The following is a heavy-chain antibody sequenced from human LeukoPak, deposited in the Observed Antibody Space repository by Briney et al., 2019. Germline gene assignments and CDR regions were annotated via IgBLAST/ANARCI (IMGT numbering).Heavy chain of an antibody. CDR3: AREAYYYAWGGYYYYMDV. J-gene: IGHJ6*03. CDR1: GYTFTSYD. CDR2: MNPNSGNT. Sequence: ASVKVSCKASGYTFTSYDINWVRQATGQGREWMGWMNPNSGNTGYAQKFQGRVTITRNTSISTAYMELSSLRSEDTAVYYCAREAYYYAWGGYYYYMDVWGKGTTVTVSS. D-gene: IGHD3-10*02. V-gene: IGHV1-8*03.